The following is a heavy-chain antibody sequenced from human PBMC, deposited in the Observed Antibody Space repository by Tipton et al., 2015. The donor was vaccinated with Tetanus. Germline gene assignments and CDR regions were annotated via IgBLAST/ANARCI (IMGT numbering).Heavy chain of an antibody. CDR2: INGGGNEK. V-gene: IGHV3-7*01. J-gene: IGHJ4*02. Sequence: SLRLSCAVSGFTFSSSWMSWVRQVPGKGLEWVANINGGGNEKYYVDSVKGRFTIPRDNAKNSLYLQMNSLRGEDTAVYYCVRDFAEFDYWGQGTLVTVSS. CDR1: GFTFSSSW. CDR3: VRDFAEFDY.